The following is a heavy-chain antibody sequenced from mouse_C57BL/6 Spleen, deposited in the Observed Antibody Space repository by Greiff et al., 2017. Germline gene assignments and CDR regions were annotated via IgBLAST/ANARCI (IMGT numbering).Heavy chain of an antibody. V-gene: IGHV1-18*01. CDR2: INPNNGGT. CDR3: ARRRTGPYWYFDV. CDR1: GYTFTDYN. Sequence: EVKLMESGPELVKPGASVKIPCKASGYTFTDYNMDWVKQSHGKSLEWIGDINPNNGGTIYNQKFKGKATLTVDKSSSTAYMELRSLTSEDTAVYYCARRRTGPYWYFDVWGTGTTVTVSS. J-gene: IGHJ1*03. D-gene: IGHD4-1*01.